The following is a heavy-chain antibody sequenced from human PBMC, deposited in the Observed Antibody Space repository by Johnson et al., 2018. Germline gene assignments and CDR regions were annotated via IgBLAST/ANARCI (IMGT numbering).Heavy chain of an antibody. V-gene: IGHV3-74*01. D-gene: IGHD5-12*01. CDR2: INSDGTGT. CDR1: GFTFSSYW. CDR3: VRDPEWGYDDY. J-gene: IGHJ4*02. Sequence: VQLQESGGGLVQPGGSLRLSCAASGFTFSSYWMHWVRQVPGTGLVWISRINSDGTGTGYADSVKGRFTISRDNAKNTLYLQMNNLRGDDTAVYYCVRDPEWGYDDYWGQGTLVTVSS.